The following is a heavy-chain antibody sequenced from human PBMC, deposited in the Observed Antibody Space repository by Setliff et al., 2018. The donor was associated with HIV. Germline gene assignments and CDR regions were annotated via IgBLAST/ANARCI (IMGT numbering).Heavy chain of an antibody. CDR3: ASDSPAARFEELEDHYYYFMDV. CDR2: IIPIFGTA. CDR1: GYTFTAYY. J-gene: IGHJ6*03. Sequence: SVKVSCKTSGYTFTAYYIHWVRQVPGQGLEWMGGIIPIFGTANYAQNFGGRVTITADQSTTTSYLQLNSLRFEDTAIYYCASDSPAARFEELEDHYYYFMDVWGKGTTVTVSS. V-gene: IGHV1-69*13. D-gene: IGHD3-10*01.